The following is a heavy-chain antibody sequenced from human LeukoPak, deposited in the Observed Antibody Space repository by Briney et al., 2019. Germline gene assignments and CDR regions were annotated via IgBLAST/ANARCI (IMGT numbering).Heavy chain of an antibody. CDR3: AEGYCSSTRCSRFYYYYYYMDV. CDR1: GYTFTSYY. V-gene: IGHV1-2*02. Sequence: ASVKVSCKASGYTFTSYYMHWVRQAPGQGLEWMGWINPNSGGTNYAQKFQGRVTMTRDTSISTAYMELSRLRSDDTAVYYCAEGYCSSTRCSRFYYYYYYMDVWGKGTTVTVSS. D-gene: IGHD2-2*01. J-gene: IGHJ6*03. CDR2: INPNSGGT.